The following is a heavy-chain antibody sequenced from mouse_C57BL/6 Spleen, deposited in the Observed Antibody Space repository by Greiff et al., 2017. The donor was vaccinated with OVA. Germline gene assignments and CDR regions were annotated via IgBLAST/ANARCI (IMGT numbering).Heavy chain of an antibody. CDR2: IYPGDGDT. J-gene: IGHJ2*01. CDR3: ARTEYDYGFDY. V-gene: IGHV1-82*01. CDR1: GYAFSSSW. D-gene: IGHD2-4*01. Sequence: PLQQSGPELVKPGASVKISCKASGYAFSSSWMNWVKQRPGKGLEWIGRIYPGDGDTNYNGKFKGKATLTADKSSSTAYMQLSSLTSEDSAVYFCARTEYDYGFDYWGQGTTLTVSS.